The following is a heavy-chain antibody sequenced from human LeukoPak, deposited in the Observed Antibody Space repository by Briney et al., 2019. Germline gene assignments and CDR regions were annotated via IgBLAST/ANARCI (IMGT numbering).Heavy chain of an antibody. D-gene: IGHD2-15*01. CDR1: GGTFSSYA. V-gene: IGHV1-69*01. Sequence: SVKVSCKASGGTFSSYAISWVRQAPGQGLEWMGGIIPIFGTANYAQKFQGRVTITADESTSTAYMELSSLRSEDTAVYYCARGSRSACSGGSCYSGQWGQGTLVTVSS. CDR2: IIPIFGTA. J-gene: IGHJ4*02. CDR3: ARGSRSACSGGSCYSGQ.